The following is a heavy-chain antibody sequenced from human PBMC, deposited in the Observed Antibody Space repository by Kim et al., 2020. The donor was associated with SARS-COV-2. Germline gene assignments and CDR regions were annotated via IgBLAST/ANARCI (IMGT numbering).Heavy chain of an antibody. J-gene: IGHJ4*02. D-gene: IGHD6-6*01. V-gene: IGHV3-64D*09. CDR2: ISSNGGST. CDR3: VNIRVYSSSSVDY. CDR1: GFTFSSYA. Sequence: GGSLRLSCSASGFTFSSYAMHWVRQAPGKGLEYVSAISSNGGSTYYADSVKGRFTISRDNSKNTLYLQMSSLRAEDTAVYYCVNIRVYSSSSVDYWGQGTLVTVSS.